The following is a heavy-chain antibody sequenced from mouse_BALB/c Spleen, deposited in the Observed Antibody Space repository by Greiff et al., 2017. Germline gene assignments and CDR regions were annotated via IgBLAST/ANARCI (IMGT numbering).Heavy chain of an antibody. J-gene: IGHJ3*01. CDR3: ASDGYDGGSWFAY. CDR2: IDPANGNT. V-gene: IGHV14-3*02. CDR1: GFNIKDTY. Sequence: DVQLVESGGGLVKPGASVKLSCTASGFNIKDTYMHWVKQRPEQGLEWIGRIDPANGNTKYDPKFQGKATITADTSSNTAYLQLSSLTSEDTAVYYCASDGYDGGSWFAYWGQGTLVTVSA. D-gene: IGHD2-2*01.